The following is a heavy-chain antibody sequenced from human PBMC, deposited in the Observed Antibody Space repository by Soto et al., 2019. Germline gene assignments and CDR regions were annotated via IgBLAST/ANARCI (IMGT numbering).Heavy chain of an antibody. J-gene: IGHJ5*02. V-gene: IGHV3-23*01. D-gene: IGHD3-22*01. CDR3: AKHPYYDSSGSWFDP. CDR2: ISGSGGST. CDR1: GFTFSSYA. Sequence: LRLSCAASGFTFSSYAMSWVRQAPGKGLEWVSAISGSGGSTYYADSVKGRFTISRDNSKNTLYLQMNSLRAEDTAVYYCAKHPYYDSSGSWFDPWGQGTLVTVSS.